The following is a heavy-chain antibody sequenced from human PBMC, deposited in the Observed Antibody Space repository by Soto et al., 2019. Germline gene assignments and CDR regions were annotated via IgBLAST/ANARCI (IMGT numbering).Heavy chain of an antibody. CDR3: ARDVGVTAAPPGDY. CDR2: SSAYNGNT. D-gene: IGHD2-8*01. J-gene: IGHJ4*02. V-gene: IGHV1-18*04. Sequence: QVQLVQSGAEVKKPGASVEVSCRAAGYMFTTYGMSWVRQAPGQGLEWMGGSSAYNGNTKYAQNLQGRVTMTSGTSASTVWTELRIPRPDDTVVDVCARDVGVTAAPPGDYWGQGTLVTVSS. CDR1: GYMFTTYG.